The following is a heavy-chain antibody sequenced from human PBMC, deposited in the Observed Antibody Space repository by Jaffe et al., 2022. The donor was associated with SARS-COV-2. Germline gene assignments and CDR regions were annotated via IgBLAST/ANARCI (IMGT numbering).Heavy chain of an antibody. D-gene: IGHD3-10*01. CDR1: GFTFSNAW. V-gene: IGHV3-15*01. Sequence: EVQLVESGGGLVKPGGSLRLSCAASGFTFSNAWMSWVRQAPGKGLEWVGRIKSKTDGGTTDYAAPVKGRFTISRDDSKNTLYLQMNSLKTEDTAVYYCTTDPITMVRGVIGGLGGYYYYYMDVWGKGTTVTVSS. CDR3: TTDPITMVRGVIGGLGGYYYYYMDV. CDR2: IKSKTDGGTT. J-gene: IGHJ6*03.